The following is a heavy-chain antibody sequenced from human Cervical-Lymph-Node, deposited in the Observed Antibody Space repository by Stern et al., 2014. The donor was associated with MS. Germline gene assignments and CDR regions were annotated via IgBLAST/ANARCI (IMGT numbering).Heavy chain of an antibody. Sequence: EVQLVESGAEVKKPGESLKISCKGAGYRFSSHWIGWVRQMPGKGLEYMGIIYPGASDTGYSPSFQAQDPFTVDNSINITYLQWSSLKPSDTAIYYCARRGDEAVSGLDVWGPGTTVTVSS. CDR2: IYPGASDT. CDR3: ARRGDEAVSGLDV. D-gene: IGHD3-10*01. V-gene: IGHV5-51*03. J-gene: IGHJ6*02. CDR1: GYRFSSHW.